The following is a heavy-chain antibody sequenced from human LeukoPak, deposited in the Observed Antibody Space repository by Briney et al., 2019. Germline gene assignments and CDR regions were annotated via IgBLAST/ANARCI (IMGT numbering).Heavy chain of an antibody. J-gene: IGHJ5*02. CDR3: ARGPKLWFGVVNWFDP. V-gene: IGHV4-34*01. D-gene: IGHD3-10*01. CDR2: INHSGST. Sequence: TPSETLSLTCAVYGGSFSGYYWSWIRQPPGKGLEWIGEINHSGSTNYNPSLKSRVTISVDTSKNQFSLKLSSVTAADTAVYYCARGPKLWFGVVNWFDPWGQGTLVTVSS. CDR1: GGSFSGYY.